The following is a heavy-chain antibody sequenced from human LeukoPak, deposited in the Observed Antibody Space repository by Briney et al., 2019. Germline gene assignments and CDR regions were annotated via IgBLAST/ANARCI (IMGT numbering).Heavy chain of an antibody. CDR1: GYTFTGYY. Sequence: RASVKVSCKASGYTFTGYYMHWVRQAPGQGLEWMGWINPNSGGTNYAQKFQGRVTMTRDTSISTAYMELNRLRSDDTAVYYCARGHGYSSAWYPPAYWGQGTLVTVSS. CDR3: ARGHGYSSAWYPPAY. J-gene: IGHJ4*02. D-gene: IGHD6-19*01. V-gene: IGHV1-2*02. CDR2: INPNSGGT.